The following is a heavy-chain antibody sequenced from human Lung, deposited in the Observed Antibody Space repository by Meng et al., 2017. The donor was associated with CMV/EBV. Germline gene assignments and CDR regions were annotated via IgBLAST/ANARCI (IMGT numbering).Heavy chain of an antibody. CDR3: ATPARYDFWSGYRY. D-gene: IGHD3-3*01. CDR2: INPSGGST. J-gene: IGHJ4*02. CDR1: GYTFTSYY. Sequence: ASXXVSXKASGYTFTSYYMHWVRQAPGQGLEWMGIINPSGGSTSYAQKFQGRVTMTRDTSTSTVYMELSSLRSEDTAVYYCATPARYDFWSGYRYWGQGTLVTVSS. V-gene: IGHV1-46*01.